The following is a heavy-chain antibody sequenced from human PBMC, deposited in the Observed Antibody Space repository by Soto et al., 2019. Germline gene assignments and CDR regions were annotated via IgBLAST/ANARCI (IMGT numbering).Heavy chain of an antibody. D-gene: IGHD5-18*01. J-gene: IGHJ4*02. CDR1: GFSLSTSGVG. CDR3: AHSPEYSYGSRLYPEPFDY. V-gene: IGHV2-5*02. Sequence: QITLKESGPTLVKPTQTLTLTCTFSGFSLSTSGVGVGWIRQPPGKALEWLALIYWDDDKRYSPSLKSRLTITKDTSKNQVVLTMTNMDPVDTATYYCAHSPEYSYGSRLYPEPFDYWGQGTLVTVSS. CDR2: IYWDDDK.